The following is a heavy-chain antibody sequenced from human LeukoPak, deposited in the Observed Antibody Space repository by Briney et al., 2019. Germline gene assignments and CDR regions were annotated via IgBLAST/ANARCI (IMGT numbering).Heavy chain of an antibody. CDR2: IGASGADT. CDR1: GFTFSDYY. V-gene: IGHV3-23*01. J-gene: IGHJ3*01. D-gene: IGHD3-22*01. CDR3: ARRPRDTSGYYLGAFHD. Sequence: GSLRLSCAASGFTFSDYYMSWVRQAPGKGLEWVSVIGASGADTYYSDSVKGRFTVSRDNSQNTLFLHMSSLRAEDTAVYFCARRPRDTSGYYLGAFHDWGQGTTVTVSS.